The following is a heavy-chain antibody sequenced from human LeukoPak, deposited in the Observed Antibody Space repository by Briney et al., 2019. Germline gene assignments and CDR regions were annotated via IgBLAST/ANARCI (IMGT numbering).Heavy chain of an antibody. J-gene: IGHJ4*02. CDR2: ISNSGNTI. Sequence: GGSLRLSCAASGFTSRFSFSDYYMSWIRQAPGKGLEWLSFISNSGNTIHYADSVRGRFTISRDNSKNTLYLQMNSLRAEDTAVYYCAKTEGGTETPYYFDYWGQGTLVTVSS. CDR1: GFTSRFSFSDYY. D-gene: IGHD4-17*01. CDR3: AKTEGGTETPYYFDY. V-gene: IGHV3-11*04.